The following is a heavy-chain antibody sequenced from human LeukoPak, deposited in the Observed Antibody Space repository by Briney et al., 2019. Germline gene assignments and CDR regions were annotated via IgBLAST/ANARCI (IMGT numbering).Heavy chain of an antibody. D-gene: IGHD5-24*01. CDR2: IRSKANSYAT. Sequence: GGSLRLSCAASGFTFSGSTMHWVRQASGKGLEWVGRIRSKANSYATAYAASVKGRFTISRDDSKNTANLQMNSLKTEDTAVYYCTRGGHNNYYDGMDVWGQGTTVIVSS. V-gene: IGHV3-73*01. CDR3: TRGGHNNYYDGMDV. J-gene: IGHJ6*02. CDR1: GFTFSGST.